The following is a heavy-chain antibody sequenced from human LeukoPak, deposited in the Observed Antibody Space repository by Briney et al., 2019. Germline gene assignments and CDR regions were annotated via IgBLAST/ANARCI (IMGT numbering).Heavy chain of an antibody. CDR3: ARDWRGWFGGKISDY. V-gene: IGHV4-38-2*02. CDR1: GGSISSYY. CDR2: IYHSGST. Sequence: SETLSLTCTVSGGSISSYYWSWIRQPPGKGLEWTGSIYHSGSTYYNPSLKSRVTISVDTSKNQFSLKLSSVTAADTAVYYCARDWRGWFGGKISDYWGQGTLVTVSS. D-gene: IGHD3-10*01. J-gene: IGHJ4*02.